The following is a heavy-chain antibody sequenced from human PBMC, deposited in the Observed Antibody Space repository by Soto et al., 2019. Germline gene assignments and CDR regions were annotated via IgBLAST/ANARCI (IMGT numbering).Heavy chain of an antibody. D-gene: IGHD2-21*01. CDR3: ARNAPLLENDDSGMAV. Sequence: QVQLQESGPGLVPPSETLSITCTVSGDSISSNYWSWIRQPPGKGLEWIGYIYYSGNPTYNPSFKIRVTLSVDRSNNQFSLSLSSLTAADTAVYYCARNAPLLENDDSGMAVWVQGTTVTV. V-gene: IGHV4-59*08. CDR2: IYYSGNP. CDR1: GDSISSNY. J-gene: IGHJ6*02.